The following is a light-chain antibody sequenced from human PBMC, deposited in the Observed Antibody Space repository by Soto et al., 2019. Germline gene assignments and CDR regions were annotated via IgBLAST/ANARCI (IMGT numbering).Light chain of an antibody. CDR2: GAS. J-gene: IGKJ1*01. V-gene: IGKV3-11*01. CDR3: QQRSDSWT. Sequence: ERVMTQTPATLSVSPGERATLSCRASQSVRSYLAWYQQKPGQAPRLLIYGASNRATGIPARFSGSGSGTDFTLTISSLEPEDSAVYYCQQRSDSWTFGQGTMVDI. CDR1: QSVRSY.